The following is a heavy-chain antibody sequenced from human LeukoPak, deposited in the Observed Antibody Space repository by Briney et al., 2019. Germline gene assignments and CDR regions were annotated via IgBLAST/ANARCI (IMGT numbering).Heavy chain of an antibody. CDR3: ARGKAYHYYDSSGYYYDY. CDR2: ISYSGST. Sequence: SETLSLTCTVSGVSLSSDYWSWIRQPPGKGLEWIGSISYSGSTNYNPSLKSRVTISVDTSKNQFSLKLSSVTAADTAVYYCARGKAYHYYDSSGYYYDYWGQGTLVTVSS. V-gene: IGHV4-59*08. CDR1: GVSLSSDY. J-gene: IGHJ4*02. D-gene: IGHD3-22*01.